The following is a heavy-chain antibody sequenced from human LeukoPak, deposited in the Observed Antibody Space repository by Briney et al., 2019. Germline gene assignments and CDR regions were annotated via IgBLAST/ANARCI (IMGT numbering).Heavy chain of an antibody. D-gene: IGHD3-3*01. J-gene: IGHJ4*02. Sequence: GGSRRLSGAASGFIFVDHWRHWFRQAPGRGRGWLSLIIIDGSSTIYADSVKGRFTFSRDNAENTLFLEMSSLRVEDTAVYYCVRERNNFWSGHHSIFDSWGQGTLVTVSS. CDR2: IIIDGSST. CDR3: VRERNNFWSGHHSIFDS. V-gene: IGHV3-74*01. CDR1: GFIFVDHW.